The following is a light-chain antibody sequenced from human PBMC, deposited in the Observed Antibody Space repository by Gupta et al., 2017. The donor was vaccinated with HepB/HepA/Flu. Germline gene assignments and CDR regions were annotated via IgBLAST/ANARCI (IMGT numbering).Light chain of an antibody. CDR2: QDN. CDR3: QAWDDSTAL. J-gene: IGLJ2*01. CDR1: KLGDKY. Sequence: SYELTQPPSVSVSPGQTARITCSGDKLGDKYACWYQQKPGQSPVLVMYQDNRRPSGIPDRFSGSNSGNTATLIISGTQAMDEADYYCQAWDDSTALFGGGTKLTVL. V-gene: IGLV3-1*01.